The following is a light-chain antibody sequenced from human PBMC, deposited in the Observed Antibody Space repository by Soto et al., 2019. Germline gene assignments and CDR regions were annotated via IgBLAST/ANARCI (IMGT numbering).Light chain of an antibody. CDR1: NIGTKA. J-gene: IGLJ3*02. Sequence: SYELTQSPSMSVAPGKTAIITCGGANIGTKAVHWYQQRPGRAPIVVISYDDDRPSGIPERFSGSNSGNTATLTISGVEAGDEADYYCQVWNSDNDHWVFGGGTKVTVL. CDR3: QVWNSDNDHWV. V-gene: IGLV3-21*04. CDR2: YDD.